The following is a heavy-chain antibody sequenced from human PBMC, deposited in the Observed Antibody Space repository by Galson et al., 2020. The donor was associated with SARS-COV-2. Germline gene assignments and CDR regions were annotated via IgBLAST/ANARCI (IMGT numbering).Heavy chain of an antibody. CDR2: ISYDGSNK. CDR1: GFTFSSYA. Sequence: LSLTCSASGFTFSSYAMHWDRQAPGKGLEWVAVISYDGSNKYYADSVKGRFTISRDNSKNTLYLQMNSLRAEDTAVYYCARDRILTGSFDYWGQGTLVTVSS. J-gene: IGHJ4*02. CDR3: ARDRILTGSFDY. V-gene: IGHV3-30*04. D-gene: IGHD3-9*01.